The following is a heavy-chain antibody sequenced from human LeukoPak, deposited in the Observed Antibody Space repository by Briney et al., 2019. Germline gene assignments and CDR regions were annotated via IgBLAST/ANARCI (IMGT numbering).Heavy chain of an antibody. CDR2: ISGSGGST. Sequence: GGSLRLSCAASGFTFSSYAMSWVRQAPGKGLEWVSAISGSGGSTYYADSVKGRFTISRDNSKNTLYLQMNSLRAEDTAVYYCAKARDRTGARLYYFDYWGQGTLVTVSS. D-gene: IGHD3/OR15-3a*01. CDR1: GFTFSSYA. V-gene: IGHV3-23*01. J-gene: IGHJ4*02. CDR3: AKARDRTGARLYYFDY.